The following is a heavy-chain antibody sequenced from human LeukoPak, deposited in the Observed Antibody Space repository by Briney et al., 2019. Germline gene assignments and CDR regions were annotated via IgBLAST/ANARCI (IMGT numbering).Heavy chain of an antibody. CDR2: IDYGGST. J-gene: IGHJ4*02. V-gene: IGHV4-28*06. CDR1: GYSISNSNW. CDR3: ARSYSSYYYYDY. Sequence: PSETLSLTCGVSGYSISNSNWWGWIRQPPGKGLEWIGYIDYGGSTNYNPSLKSRPTVSVDTSRNQFSLKLSSVTALDTAVYYCARSYSSYYYYDYWGQGTLVTVSS. D-gene: IGHD3-22*01.